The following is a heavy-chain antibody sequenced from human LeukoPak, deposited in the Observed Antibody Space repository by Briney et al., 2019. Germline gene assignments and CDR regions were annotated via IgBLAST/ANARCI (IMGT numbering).Heavy chain of an antibody. D-gene: IGHD3-16*02. J-gene: IGHJ4*02. CDR2: ISAYNGNT. Sequence: ASVKVSCKASGYTFTSYGISWVRQAPGQGLEWMGWISAYNGNTNYAQKLQGRVTMTTDTSTSTAYMELRSLRSDDTAVYYCARDASIMITFGGVIVRTTTYYFDYWGQGTLVTVSS. CDR1: GYTFTSYG. V-gene: IGHV1-18*01. CDR3: ARDASIMITFGGVIVRTTTYYFDY.